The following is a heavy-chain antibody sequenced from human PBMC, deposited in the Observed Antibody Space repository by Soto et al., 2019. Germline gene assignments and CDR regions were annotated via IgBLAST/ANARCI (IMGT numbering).Heavy chain of an antibody. CDR2: IIPVFDKA. D-gene: IGHD3-16*01. V-gene: IGHV1-69*01. CDR1: GGSFGSSA. J-gene: IGHJ3*01. Sequence: QVQLVQSGADVKKPGSSVKVSCKTSGGSFGSSAISWVRQAPAQGLEWMGEIIPVFDKANYAQNFQGRLTITADEPTGTVSMELSSLRSEDTALYFCARLRRDWGDAFDLWGLGTFVTVSS. CDR3: ARLRRDWGDAFDL.